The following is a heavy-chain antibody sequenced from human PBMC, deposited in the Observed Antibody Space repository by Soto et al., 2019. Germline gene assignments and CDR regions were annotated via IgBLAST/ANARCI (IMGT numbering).Heavy chain of an antibody. CDR3: AKPPESSSTFYYYGLDV. CDR2: LSGSGATT. J-gene: IGHJ6*02. Sequence: VQLLESGGGLVQPGGSLRLSCAASGFAFSSYAMTWVRQAPGKVLEWVSALSGSGATTYYADSVKGRFTISRDNSKNTLSLEMNSLRAVDTAVYYCAKPPESSSTFYYYGLDVWGQGTTVTVSS. D-gene: IGHD2-2*01. CDR1: GFAFSSYA. V-gene: IGHV3-23*01.